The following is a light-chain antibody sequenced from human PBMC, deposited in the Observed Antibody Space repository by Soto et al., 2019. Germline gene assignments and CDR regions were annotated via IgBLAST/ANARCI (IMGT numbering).Light chain of an antibody. CDR3: HLYHFLPWT. CDR2: GAS. J-gene: IGKJ1*01. V-gene: IGKV3-15*01. CDR1: QSINRY. Sequence: IVMTQTPASLSVSPRETATLSCRASQSINRYLAWYQHKPGQAPRLLIHGASTRATGVPARFSGSGSGTEFTLTITGLQSEDSAIYYCHLYHFLPWTFGQG.